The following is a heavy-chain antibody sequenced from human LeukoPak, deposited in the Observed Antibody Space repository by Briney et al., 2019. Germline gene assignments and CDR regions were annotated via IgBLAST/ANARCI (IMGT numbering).Heavy chain of an antibody. Sequence: GGSLRLSCAASGFNFRSYAMSWVRQAPGKGLEWVSAIRCSGGSTYYADSVKGRFTISRDNSKNTLYLQMNSLRAEDTAVYYCAKDSSYYGSGIAYYFDYWGQGTLVTVSS. CDR1: GFNFRSYA. CDR3: AKDSSYYGSGIAYYFDY. J-gene: IGHJ4*02. D-gene: IGHD3-10*01. V-gene: IGHV3-23*01. CDR2: IRCSGGST.